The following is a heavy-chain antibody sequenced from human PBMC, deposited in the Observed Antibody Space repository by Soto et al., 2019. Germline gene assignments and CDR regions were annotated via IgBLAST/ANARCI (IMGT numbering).Heavy chain of an antibody. Sequence: GASVKVSCKASGYTFTSYYMHWVRQAPGQGLEWMGIINPSGGSTSYAQKFQGRVTMTRDMSTSTVYMELSSLRSEDTAVYYCASAPDGYCSGGSCQGFDPWGQGTLVTVSS. V-gene: IGHV1-46*01. CDR1: GYTFTSYY. J-gene: IGHJ5*02. D-gene: IGHD2-15*01. CDR3: ASAPDGYCSGGSCQGFDP. CDR2: INPSGGST.